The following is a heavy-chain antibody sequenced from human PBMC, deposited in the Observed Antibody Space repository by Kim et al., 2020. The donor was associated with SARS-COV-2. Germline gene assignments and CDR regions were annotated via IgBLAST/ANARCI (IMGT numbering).Heavy chain of an antibody. D-gene: IGHD2-15*01. Sequence: SETLSLTCTVSGGSISSYYWSWIRQPPGKGLEWIGYIYYSGSTNYNPSLKSRVTISVDTSKNQFSLKLSSVTAADTAVYYCARGGVGYCSGGSCYYFDY. CDR2: IYYSGST. V-gene: IGHV4-59*01. J-gene: IGHJ4*01. CDR1: GGSISSYY. CDR3: ARGGVGYCSGGSCYYFDY.